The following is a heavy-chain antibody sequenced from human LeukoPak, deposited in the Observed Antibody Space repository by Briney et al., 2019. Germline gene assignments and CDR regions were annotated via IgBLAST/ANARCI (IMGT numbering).Heavy chain of an antibody. CDR3: AREGSARYYDILTGYYRSPYFDH. CDR1: GFTFSSYW. CDR2: IKQDGSEK. Sequence: PGGSLRLSCAASGFTFSSYWMSWVRQAPGKGLEWVAKIKQDGSEKYYVDSVKGRFTISRDNAKNSVYLQMNSLRAEDTAVYYCAREGSARYYDILTGYYRSPYFDHWGQGTLVTVSS. D-gene: IGHD3-9*01. J-gene: IGHJ4*02. V-gene: IGHV3-7*03.